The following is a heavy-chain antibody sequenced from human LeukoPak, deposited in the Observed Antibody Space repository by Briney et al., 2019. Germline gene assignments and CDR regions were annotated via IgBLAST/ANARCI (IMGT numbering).Heavy chain of an antibody. CDR2: IFYTGNT. CDR3: SRHVNTFDY. CDR1: GGSISSRNYY. J-gene: IGHJ4*02. V-gene: IGHV4-39*01. Sequence: SETLSLTCSVSGGSISSRNYYWGWIRQAPGKGLEWIGSIFYTGNTYYNPSLRSRVTMSVDTSKNQFSLNLSSVTAADMAVYYCSRHVNTFDYWGQGTLVTVSS.